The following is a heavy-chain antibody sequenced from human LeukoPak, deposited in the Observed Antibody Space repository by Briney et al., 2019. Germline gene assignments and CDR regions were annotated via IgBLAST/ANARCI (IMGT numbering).Heavy chain of an antibody. CDR3: AKEEQLERGDFDI. Sequence: GGSLRLSCAASGFTLSSYAMHWVRQAPGKGLEWVSSIRYDGSNKYYADSVKGRFTISRDNSKNKLYLQMNSMRVEDRAVYYCAKEEQLERGDFDIWGQGTMVTVSS. J-gene: IGHJ3*02. CDR1: GFTLSSYA. CDR2: IRYDGSNK. D-gene: IGHD1-1*01. V-gene: IGHV3-30*02.